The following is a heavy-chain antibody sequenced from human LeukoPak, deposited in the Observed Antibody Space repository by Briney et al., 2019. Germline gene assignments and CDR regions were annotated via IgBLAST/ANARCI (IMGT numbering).Heavy chain of an antibody. D-gene: IGHD4-23*01. J-gene: IGHJ4*02. Sequence: GGSLRLFCAASGCTFSNSWMHWVRQTPGKGLVWVSRINTDGSSTSYADSVKGRFTISRDNAENTLYLQMNSLRAEDTAVYYCTRGNGGNSPFDYWGQGTLVTVSS. CDR2: INTDGSST. CDR3: TRGNGGNSPFDY. CDR1: GCTFSNSW. V-gene: IGHV3-74*01.